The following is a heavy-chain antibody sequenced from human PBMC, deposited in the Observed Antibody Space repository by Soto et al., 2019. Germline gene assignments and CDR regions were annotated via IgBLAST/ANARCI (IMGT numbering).Heavy chain of an antibody. CDR1: GGSISSGGYY. D-gene: IGHD6-13*01. J-gene: IGHJ4*02. V-gene: IGHV4-31*03. CDR2: IYYSGST. Sequence: QVQLQESGPGLVKPSQTLSLTCTVSGGSISSGGYYWSWIRQHPGKGLEWIGYIYYSGSTYYNPSLKIRVTISEDTTKNQYTLKRSSVTAADTAVYYCARAARTIAAAAYIDYWGQGNLVTASS. CDR3: ARAARTIAAAAYIDY.